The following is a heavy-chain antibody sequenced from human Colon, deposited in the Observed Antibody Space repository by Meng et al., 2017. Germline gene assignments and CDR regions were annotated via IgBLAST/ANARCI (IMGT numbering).Heavy chain of an antibody. J-gene: IGHJ4*02. D-gene: IGHD3-16*01. V-gene: IGHV3-21*01. CDR3: ARDGGLGGFDS. CDR1: GFTFSSDF. CDR2: ISSSGRYI. Sequence: GESLKISCAASGFTFSSDFMNWVRQAPGKGLEWVSSISSSGRYIYNADSVKGRFTISRDNANNSLYLQMNSLRAEDTAVYYCARDGGLGGFDSWGQGTLVTVSS.